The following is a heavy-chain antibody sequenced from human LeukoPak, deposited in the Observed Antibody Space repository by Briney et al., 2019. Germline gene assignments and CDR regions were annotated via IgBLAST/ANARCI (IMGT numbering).Heavy chain of an antibody. Sequence: PGGSLRLSCAASGFTVSTNYMNWVRQAPGKGPEWVSIICSGGSTYYADSVKGRFTISRDNSKNTVYLQMNSLRAEDTAVYYCVRVRVYEPYGMDVWGQGTTVTVSS. CDR2: ICSGGST. CDR3: VRVRVYEPYGMDV. D-gene: IGHD5/OR15-5a*01. CDR1: GFTVSTNY. J-gene: IGHJ6*02. V-gene: IGHV3-53*01.